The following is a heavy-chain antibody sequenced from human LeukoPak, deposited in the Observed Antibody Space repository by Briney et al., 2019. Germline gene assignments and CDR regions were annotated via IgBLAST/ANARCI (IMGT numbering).Heavy chain of an antibody. V-gene: IGHV3-23*01. D-gene: IGHD4-11*01. CDR2: ISASSGGT. CDR3: AKEDSNYVSYYYGMDV. CDR1: GFTFSSYA. Sequence: QPGGSLRLSCAASGFTFSSYAMSWVRQAPGKGLEWVSAISASSGGTYYADSVKGRFTISRDNSKNTLYLQMNSLRAEDTAVYYCAKEDSNYVSYYYGMDVWGQGTTVTVSS. J-gene: IGHJ6*02.